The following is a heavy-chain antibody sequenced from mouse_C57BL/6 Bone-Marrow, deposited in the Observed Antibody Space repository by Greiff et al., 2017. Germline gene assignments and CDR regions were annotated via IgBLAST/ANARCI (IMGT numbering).Heavy chain of an antibody. CDR1: GYTFTSYW. D-gene: IGHD1-1*01. Sequence: QVQLKQPGAELVMPGASVKLSCKASGYTFTSYWMHWVKQRPGQGLEWIGEIDPSDSYTIYNQKFKGKSTLTADKSSSTAYMQHSSLTSEDSAVYYCARSVYYGSSSFAYWGQETLVTVSA. CDR3: ARSVYYGSSSFAY. V-gene: IGHV1-69*01. CDR2: IDPSDSYT. J-gene: IGHJ3*01.